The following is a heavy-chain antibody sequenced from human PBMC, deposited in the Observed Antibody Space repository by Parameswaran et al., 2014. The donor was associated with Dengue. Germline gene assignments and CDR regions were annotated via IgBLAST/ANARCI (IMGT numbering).Heavy chain of an antibody. D-gene: IGHD2-15*01. J-gene: IGHJ6*03. Sequence: WIRQPPGKGLEWVSYISSSGSTIYYADSVKGRFTISRDNAKNSLYLQMNSLRAEDTAVYYCLPVRRHCSGRICYYYMDVWGKGTTVTVSS. V-gene: IGHV3-48*03. CDR2: ISSSGSTI. CDR3: LPVRRHCSGRICYYYMDV.